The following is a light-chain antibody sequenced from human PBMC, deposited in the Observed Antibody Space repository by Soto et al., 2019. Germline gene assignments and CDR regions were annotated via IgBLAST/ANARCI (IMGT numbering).Light chain of an antibody. CDR1: SSDIGGYNY. Sequence: QSALTQPPSASGAPGQSVTISCTVTSSDIGGYNYVSWYQQHPGKAPKLIIYEVSKRPSGVPDRFSGSKSGNTASLTVSGLQAEDEGDYYCTSYAGSNNLVFAGGTTVTVL. CDR2: EVS. V-gene: IGLV2-8*01. CDR3: TSYAGSNNLV. J-gene: IGLJ3*02.